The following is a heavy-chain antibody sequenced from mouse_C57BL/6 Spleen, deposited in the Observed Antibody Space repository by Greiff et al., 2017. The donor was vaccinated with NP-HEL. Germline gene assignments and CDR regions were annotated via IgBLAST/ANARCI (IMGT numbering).Heavy chain of an antibody. D-gene: IGHD1-1*01. J-gene: IGHJ4*01. CDR2: ISSGGSYT. V-gene: IGHV5-6*01. CDR1: GFTFSSYG. Sequence: EVKLMESGGDLVKPGGSLKLSCAASGFTFSSYGMSWVRQTPDKRLEWVATISSGGSYTYYPDRVQGRFTISRDNAKNTLYLQMSSLKSEDTAIYYCARHRDYYGSSYNAMDYWGQGTSVTVSS. CDR3: ARHRDYYGSSYNAMDY.